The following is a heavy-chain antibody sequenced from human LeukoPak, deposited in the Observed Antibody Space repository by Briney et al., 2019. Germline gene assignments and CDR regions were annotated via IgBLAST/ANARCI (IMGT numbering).Heavy chain of an antibody. D-gene: IGHD3-22*01. Sequence: GGSLRLSCAASGFTFSNYGMHWVRQAPGKGLEWVAVIWYDGFTKYYADSVKGRFTISRDSSRNTLYLQMDSLRAEDTAVYYCARGLADSSGYYYDYWGQGTPVTVSS. V-gene: IGHV3-33*01. CDR1: GFTFSNYG. CDR3: ARGLADSSGYYYDY. CDR2: IWYDGFTK. J-gene: IGHJ4*02.